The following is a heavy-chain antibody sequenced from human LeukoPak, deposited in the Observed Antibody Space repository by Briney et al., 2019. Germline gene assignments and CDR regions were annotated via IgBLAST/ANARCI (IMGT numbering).Heavy chain of an antibody. CDR1: GGSFSGYY. Sequence: PSETLSLTCAVYGGSFSGYYWSWIRQPPGKGLEWIGEINDSGSTNYNPSLKSRVTISADTSKNQFSLKLSSVTAADTAVYYCARGLTVWNYFMIHYYFDYWGQGTLVTVSS. CDR3: ARGLTVWNYFMIHYYFDY. D-gene: IGHD1-7*01. V-gene: IGHV4-34*01. CDR2: INDSGST. J-gene: IGHJ4*02.